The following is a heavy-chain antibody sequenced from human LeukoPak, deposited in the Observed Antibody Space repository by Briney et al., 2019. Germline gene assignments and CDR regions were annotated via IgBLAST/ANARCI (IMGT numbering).Heavy chain of an antibody. J-gene: IGHJ4*02. Sequence: GGSLRLSCAASGFTFSSYSMNWVRQAPGKGLEWVSSISSSSSYIYYADSVKGRFTISRDNSKNTLYLEMNSLRAEDTAIYYCAKYWTTTVPPRNFDHWGQGTPVTVSS. D-gene: IGHD2/OR15-2a*01. CDR2: ISSSSSYI. CDR3: AKYWTTTVPPRNFDH. V-gene: IGHV3-21*04. CDR1: GFTFSSYS.